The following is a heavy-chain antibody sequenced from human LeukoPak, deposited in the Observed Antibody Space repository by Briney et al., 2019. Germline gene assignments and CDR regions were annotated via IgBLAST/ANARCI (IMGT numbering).Heavy chain of an antibody. J-gene: IGHJ4*02. CDR3: AISAGNGRYCDY. V-gene: IGHV5-51*06. CDR1: GYSFTSYW. CDR2: IYPGDSDT. Sequence: GESLKISCKGTGYSFTSYWIGWVRQIPGEGLEWMGAIYPGDSDTRCSPSFQGQVTISADKSISAAYLQWSSLKASDTAMYYCAISAGNGRYCDYWGQGTLVTVSS. D-gene: IGHD1-26*01.